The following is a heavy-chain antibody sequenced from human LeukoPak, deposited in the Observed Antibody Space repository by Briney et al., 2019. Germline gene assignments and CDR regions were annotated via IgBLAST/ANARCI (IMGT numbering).Heavy chain of an antibody. CDR3: ARGRVGPSRRTGTMVWFDP. V-gene: IGHV1-8*03. J-gene: IGHJ5*02. D-gene: IGHD1-7*01. CDR1: GYTFTSYD. CDR2: MNPNSGNT. Sequence: ASVKVSCKASGYTFTSYDINWVRQATGQGLEWMGWMNPNSGNTGYAQKFQGRVTITRNTSISTAYMELSSLRPEDTAFYYCARGRVGPSRRTGTMVWFDPWGQGTLVTVSS.